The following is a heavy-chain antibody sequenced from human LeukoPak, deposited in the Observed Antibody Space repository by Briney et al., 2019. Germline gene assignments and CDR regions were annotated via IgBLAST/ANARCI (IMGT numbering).Heavy chain of an antibody. V-gene: IGHV4-61*02. J-gene: IGHJ3*01. CDR1: GGSISSGSYY. CDR3: ARELRYDNSDSGAF. Sequence: PSQTLSLTCAVSGGSISSGSYYWSWIRQPAGKGLEWIGRIYTSGSTNYNPSLKSRVTISVDTSKNQFSLKLGSVTAADTAVYYCARELRYDNSDSGAFWGQGTVVTVSS. D-gene: IGHD3-22*01. CDR2: IYTSGST.